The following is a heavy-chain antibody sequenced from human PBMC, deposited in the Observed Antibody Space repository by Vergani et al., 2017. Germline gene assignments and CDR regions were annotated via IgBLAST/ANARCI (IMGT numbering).Heavy chain of an antibody. J-gene: IGHJ6*01. CDR3: ARKHISNYYDSSGYYYMGYYYGMDV. Sequence: EVQLLESGGGLVQPGGSLRLSCAASGFTFSSYAMSWVRQAPGKGLAWVSDISGGDGSTYYGDSVKGRSTISRDNSKNTLDLQMKSLRAEDTAVYYCARKHISNYYDSSGYYYMGYYYGMDVWGQGP. D-gene: IGHD3-22*01. CDR1: GFTFSSYA. V-gene: IGHV3-23*01. CDR2: ISGGDGST.